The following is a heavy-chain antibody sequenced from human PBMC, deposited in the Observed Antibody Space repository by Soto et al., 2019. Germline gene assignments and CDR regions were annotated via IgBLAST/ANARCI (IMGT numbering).Heavy chain of an antibody. V-gene: IGHV3-23*01. D-gene: IGHD6-19*01. CDR1: GFTFSSYA. CDR2: ISGSGDST. Sequence: EVQLLESGGGLVQPGGSLRLSCAASGFTFSSYAMSWVRQAPGKGLEWVSGISGSGDSTYYADSVKGRFTISRDNSKYTLYLQMHSLRAEDTAVYYCAKGVPGIAVAGTGYFQHWGQGTLVAVSS. CDR3: AKGVPGIAVAGTGYFQH. J-gene: IGHJ1*01.